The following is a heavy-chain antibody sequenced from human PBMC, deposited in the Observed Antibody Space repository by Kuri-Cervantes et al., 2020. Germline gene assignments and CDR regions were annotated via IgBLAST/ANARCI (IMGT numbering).Heavy chain of an antibody. CDR1: GGSISSSNYY. CDR3: ARERGYIAAAGLDAFDI. D-gene: IGHD6-13*01. CDR2: INHSGST. Sequence: SETLSLTCTVSGGSISSSNYYGGWIRQPPGKGLEWIGEINHSGSTNYNPSLKSRVTISVDTSKNQFSLKLSSVTAADTAVYYCARERGYIAAAGLDAFDIWGQGTMVTVSS. J-gene: IGHJ3*02. V-gene: IGHV4-39*07.